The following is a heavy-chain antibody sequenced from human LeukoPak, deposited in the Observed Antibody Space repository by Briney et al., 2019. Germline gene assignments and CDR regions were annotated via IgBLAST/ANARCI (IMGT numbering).Heavy chain of an antibody. CDR2: IYYSGST. D-gene: IGHD6-6*01. J-gene: IGHJ6*03. CDR1: GGSISSYY. V-gene: IGHV4-59*01. Sequence: PSETLSLTCTVSGGSISSYYWSWIRQPPGKGLEWIGYIYYSGSTNYNPSLKSRVTISVDTSKNQFSLKLSPVTAADTAVYYCARGGGSSSVYYYYYYMDVWGKGTTVTVSS. CDR3: ARGGGSSSVYYYYYYMDV.